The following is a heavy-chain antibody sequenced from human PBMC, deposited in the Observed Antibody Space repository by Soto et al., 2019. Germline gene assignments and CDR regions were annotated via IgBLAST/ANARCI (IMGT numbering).Heavy chain of an antibody. CDR2: IYSGGST. Sequence: GGSLRLSCAASGFTVSSNYMSWVRQAPGKGLEWVSVIYSGGSTYYADSVKGRFTISRDNSKNTLYLQMNSLRAEDTAVYYCASLRGVVVPASQENYFDYWGQGTLVTVSS. CDR3: ASLRGVVVPASQENYFDY. J-gene: IGHJ4*02. CDR1: GFTVSSNY. D-gene: IGHD2-2*01. V-gene: IGHV3-66*01.